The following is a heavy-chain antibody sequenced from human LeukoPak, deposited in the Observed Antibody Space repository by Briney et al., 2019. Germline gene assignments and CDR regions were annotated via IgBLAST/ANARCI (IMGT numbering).Heavy chain of an antibody. CDR1: GGSISSGSYY. CDR3: AREREDFWSGFNFDY. CDR2: IYTSGST. Sequence: PSETLSLTCTVSGGSISSGSYYWSWIRQPAGKGLEWIGRIYTSGSTNYNPSLNRRVTISVDTSKNQFSLKLSSVTAADTAVYYCAREREDFWSGFNFDYWGQGTLVTVSS. V-gene: IGHV4-61*02. D-gene: IGHD3-3*01. J-gene: IGHJ4*02.